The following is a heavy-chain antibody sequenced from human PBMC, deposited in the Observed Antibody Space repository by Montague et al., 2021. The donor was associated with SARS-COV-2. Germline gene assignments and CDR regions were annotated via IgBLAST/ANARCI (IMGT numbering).Heavy chain of an antibody. J-gene: IGHJ3*02. Sequence: SLRLSCAASGFTFSNHDMNWVRQAPEKGPEWISYISTSAYTTSYAGSVKGRFTISRDNGKNSLYLQMNSLRVEDTAVYYCTRDYRSIVGDGLDIWGQGTKVTVSS. D-gene: IGHD3-16*02. V-gene: IGHV3-48*03. CDR1: GFTFSNHD. CDR3: TRDYRSIVGDGLDI. CDR2: ISTSAYTT.